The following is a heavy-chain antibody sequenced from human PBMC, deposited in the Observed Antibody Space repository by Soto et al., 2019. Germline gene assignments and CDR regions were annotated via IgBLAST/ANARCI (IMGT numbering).Heavy chain of an antibody. CDR1: GGSISSYY. J-gene: IGHJ4*02. CDR2: IYYSGST. Sequence: PSETLSLTCTVSGGSISSYYWSWIRQPPGKGLEWIGYIYYSGSTNYNPSLKSRVTISVDTSKNQFSLKLSSVTAADTAVYYCARSERWLQYLFDYWGQGTLVTVSS. V-gene: IGHV4-59*01. D-gene: IGHD5-12*01. CDR3: ARSERWLQYLFDY.